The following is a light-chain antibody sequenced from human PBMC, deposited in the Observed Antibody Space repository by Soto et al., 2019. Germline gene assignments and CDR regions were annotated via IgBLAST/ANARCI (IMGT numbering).Light chain of an antibody. CDR1: QSVSSSY. CDR3: QQYGSSSWT. CDR2: GTS. J-gene: IGKJ1*01. V-gene: IGKV3-20*01. Sequence: DIVLTQSPGTLSLSQGKRATLSCRDSQSVSSSYLAWYQQKPGQAPRLLIYGTSSRATAIPDRFSGSGSGTDFTLTISRLEPEDFAVYYCQQYGSSSWTFGQGTKVDIK.